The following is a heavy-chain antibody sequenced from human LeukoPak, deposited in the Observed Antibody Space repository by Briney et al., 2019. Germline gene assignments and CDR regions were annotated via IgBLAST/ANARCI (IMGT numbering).Heavy chain of an antibody. J-gene: IGHJ5*01. CDR1: GFTFSSYA. CDR2: ISGSGGGT. V-gene: IGHV3-23*01. CDR3: AKDLHDYGNYVGWFDS. Sequence: GGSLRLSCAASGFTFSSYAMSWVRQAPEKGLEWVATISGSGGGTYYADSVRGRFTISRDDSENTLYLQMNSLRAEDTAVYYCAKDLHDYGNYVGWFDSWGQGTLVTVSS. D-gene: IGHD4-11*01.